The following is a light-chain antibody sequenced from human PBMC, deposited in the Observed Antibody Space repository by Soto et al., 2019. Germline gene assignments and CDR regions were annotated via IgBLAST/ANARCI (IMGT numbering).Light chain of an antibody. Sequence: EIVLTQSPGTLSLSPGERATLSCRASQSVSSSYLAWYQQKPGQAPRPLIYGASSRAIGIPARFSGSGSGTDFTLTISRLEPEDFAAYYCQQYGSSPWTFGQGTKVEIK. CDR1: QSVSSSY. V-gene: IGKV3-20*01. J-gene: IGKJ1*01. CDR3: QQYGSSPWT. CDR2: GAS.